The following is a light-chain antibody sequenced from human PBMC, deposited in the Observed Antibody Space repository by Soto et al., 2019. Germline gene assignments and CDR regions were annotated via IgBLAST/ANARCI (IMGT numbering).Light chain of an antibody. J-gene: IGLJ1*01. V-gene: IGLV9-49*01. CDR1: SGYSNYK. CDR3: GADHGSGSNCYYV. Sequence: QPVLTQPPSASASLGASVTLTCTLSSGYSNYKVDWYQQRPGKGPRFVMRVGTGGIVGSKGDGIPDRFSVLGSGLNRYLTIQNIQEEDESDYHCGADHGSGSNCYYVFGTGTKLTVL. CDR2: VGTGGIVG.